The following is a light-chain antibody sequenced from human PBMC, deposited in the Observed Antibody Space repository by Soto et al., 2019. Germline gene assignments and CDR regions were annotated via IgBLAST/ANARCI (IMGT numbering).Light chain of an antibody. V-gene: IGKV1-5*01. CDR3: QQYNSYEWT. CDR1: QSISSW. J-gene: IGKJ1*01. Sequence: DIQITQSPSSLSASVGARVTITCRASQSISSWLAWYQQKPGKAPKLLIYDASSLESGVPSRFSGSGSGTEFTLTISSLQPDDFATYYCQQYNSYEWTFGQGTKVDIK. CDR2: DAS.